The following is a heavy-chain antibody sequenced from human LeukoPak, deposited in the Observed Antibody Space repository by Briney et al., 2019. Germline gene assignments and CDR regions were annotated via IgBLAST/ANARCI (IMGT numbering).Heavy chain of an antibody. J-gene: IGHJ4*02. V-gene: IGHV3-23*01. D-gene: IGHD6-19*01. CDR2: INGSGGTK. CDR3: ARGYSSGVIDY. CDR1: GFSFSSYA. Sequence: TGGSLRLSCAASGFSFSSYAMSWVRQAPGKGLEWVSTINGSGGTKYYADSVKGRFTISRDNSKNSLYLQMNSLRTEDTALYYCARGYSSGVIDYWGQGTLVTVSS.